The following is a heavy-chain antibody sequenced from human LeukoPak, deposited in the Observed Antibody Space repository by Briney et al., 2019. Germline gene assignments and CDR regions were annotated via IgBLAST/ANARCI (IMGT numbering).Heavy chain of an antibody. D-gene: IGHD6-13*01. CDR2: IYYSGST. CDR3: ARAGSSWYYYYYGMDV. J-gene: IGHJ6*02. Sequence: SETLSLTCTVSGGSISSGDYYWSWIRQPPGKGLEWIGYIYYSGSTYYNPSLKSRVTISVDTSKNQFSLKLSSVTAADTAVYYCARAGSSWYYYYYGMDVWGQGTTVTASS. CDR1: GGSISSGDYY. V-gene: IGHV4-30-4*01.